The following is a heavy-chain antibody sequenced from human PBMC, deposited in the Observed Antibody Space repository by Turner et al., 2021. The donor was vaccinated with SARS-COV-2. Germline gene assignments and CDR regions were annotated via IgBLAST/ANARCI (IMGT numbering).Heavy chain of an antibody. CDR2: ISDSGDMT. CDR1: GIPFSSYG. J-gene: IGHJ4*02. Sequence: EVQLLASGGVYVQPGGVLRLSCAGFGIPFSSYGMSRVRQATEKGRAWGSTISDSGDMTYHTDYVKGRFTISRDNSKNTLYMQMNRLRAEDTAVYYCAKSGLRSCSTTNCYHFDCWGQGTLVTVSS. CDR3: AKSGLRSCSTTNCYHFDC. V-gene: IGHV3-23*01. D-gene: IGHD2-2*01.